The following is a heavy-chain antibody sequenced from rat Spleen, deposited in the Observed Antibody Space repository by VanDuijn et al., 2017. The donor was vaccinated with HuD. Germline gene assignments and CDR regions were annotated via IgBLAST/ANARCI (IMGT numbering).Heavy chain of an antibody. D-gene: IGHD1-11*01. J-gene: IGHJ2*01. CDR3: ARHEGSNYYFDY. Sequence: EVQLVESGGGLVQPGRSLKLSCAASGFTFSNYDIAWVRQAPTKGLEWIASISSGGGNTYYRDSVKGRFTISRDNAKSTLYLQMDSLRSEDTATYYCARHEGSNYYFDYWGQGVMVTVSS. CDR1: GFTFSNYD. V-gene: IGHV5-25*01. CDR2: ISSGGGNT.